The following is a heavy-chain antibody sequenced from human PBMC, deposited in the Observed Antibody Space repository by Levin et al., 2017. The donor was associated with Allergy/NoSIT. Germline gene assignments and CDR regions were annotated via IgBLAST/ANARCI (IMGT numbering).Heavy chain of an antibody. J-gene: IGHJ4*02. V-gene: IGHV1-18*01. Sequence: PSASVKVSCKASGYTFPNYGFSWVRQAPGQGLEWMGWISAYNANTKSAQKFQGRVTMTTDTSTSTAYMELRSLRSDDTAVYYCARDRGAYYDSSGYFDYWGQGTLVTVSS. CDR1: GYTFPNYG. CDR3: ARDRGAYYDSSGYFDY. CDR2: ISAYNANT. D-gene: IGHD3-22*01.